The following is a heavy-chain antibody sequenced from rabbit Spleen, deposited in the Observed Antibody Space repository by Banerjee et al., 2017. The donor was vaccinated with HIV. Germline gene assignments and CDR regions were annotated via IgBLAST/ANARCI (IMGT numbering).Heavy chain of an antibody. V-gene: IGHV1S45*01. CDR1: GFSFSDRDV. CDR2: VTTSSGRT. CDR3: ARNYVGSDL. J-gene: IGHJ4*01. Sequence: QQQLVESGGGLVKPGASLTLTCKASGFSFSDRDVMCWVRQAPGKGLEWVGCVTTSSGRTYYASWAKGRFTISKTSSTTVTLQMTSLTVADTATYFCARNYVGSDLWGQGTLVTVS. D-gene: IGHD4-2*01.